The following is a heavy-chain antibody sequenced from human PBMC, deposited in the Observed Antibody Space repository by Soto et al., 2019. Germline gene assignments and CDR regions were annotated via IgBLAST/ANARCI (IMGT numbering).Heavy chain of an antibody. D-gene: IGHD3-3*01. CDR2: TYYRSKWYN. CDR1: GDSVSSNSAA. Sequence: PSQTLSLTCAISGDSVSSNSAAWNWIRQSPSRGLEWLGRTYYRSKWYNDYAVSVKSRITINPDTSKNQFSLQLSSVTPEDTAVYYCAREPITIFGVVFDTYYYYGMDVWGQGTTVTVSS. CDR3: AREPITIFGVVFDTYYYYGMDV. J-gene: IGHJ6*02. V-gene: IGHV6-1*01.